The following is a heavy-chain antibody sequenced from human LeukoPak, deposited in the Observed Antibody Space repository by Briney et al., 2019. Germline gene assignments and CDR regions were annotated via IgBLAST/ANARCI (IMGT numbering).Heavy chain of an antibody. CDR3: ARDRTYYDILTGYSMSGFDY. CDR2: IYSGGST. J-gene: IGHJ4*02. CDR1: GFTVSSNY. Sequence: GGSLRLSCAASGFTVSSNYMSRVRQAPGKGLEWVSVIYSGGSTYYADSVKGRFTISRDNSKNTLYLQMNSLRAEDTAVYYCARDRTYYDILTGYSMSGFDYWGQGTLVTVSS. D-gene: IGHD3-9*01. V-gene: IGHV3-66*01.